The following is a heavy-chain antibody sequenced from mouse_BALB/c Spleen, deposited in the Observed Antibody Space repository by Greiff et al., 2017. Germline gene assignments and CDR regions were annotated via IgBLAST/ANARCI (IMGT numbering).Heavy chain of an antibody. Sequence: EVKLVESGGGLVQPGGSLRLSCATSGFTFTDYYMSWVRQPPGKALEWLGFIRNKANGYTTEYSASVKGRFTISRDNSQSILYLQMNTLRAEDSATYYCSRDRGCGYRSWFAYWGQGTLVTVSA. V-gene: IGHV7-3*02. J-gene: IGHJ3*01. D-gene: IGHD1-2*01. CDR3: SRDRGCGYRSWFAY. CDR2: IRNKANGYTT. CDR1: GFTFTDYY.